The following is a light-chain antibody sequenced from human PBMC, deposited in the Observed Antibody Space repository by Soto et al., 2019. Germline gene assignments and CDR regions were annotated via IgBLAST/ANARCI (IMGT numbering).Light chain of an antibody. CDR2: DVS. V-gene: IGLV2-11*01. Sequence: QSALTQPPSVSGSPGQSVTISCTGTRSDVGDYDYVSWYLQHPGTAPKLLISDVSRRHSAVPDRFSGSKSGNTASLTISGRQVDDEGYYYCCSYAGTSTYVFGTGTKLTVL. CDR1: RSDVGDYDY. CDR3: CSYAGTSTYV. J-gene: IGLJ1*01.